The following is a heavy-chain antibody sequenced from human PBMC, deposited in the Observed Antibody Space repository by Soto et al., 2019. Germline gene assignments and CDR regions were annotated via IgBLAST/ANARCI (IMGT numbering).Heavy chain of an antibody. CDR1: GGSISSGGYY. CDR3: ASALPITMARGVIGPWFDP. V-gene: IGHV4-31*03. Sequence: PSETLSLTCTVSGGSISSGGYYWSWIRQHPGKGLEWIGYIYYSGSTYYNPSLKSRVTISVDTSKNQFSLKLSSVTAADTAVYYCASALPITMARGVIGPWFDPWGQGTLVTVSS. J-gene: IGHJ5*02. CDR2: IYYSGST. D-gene: IGHD3-10*01.